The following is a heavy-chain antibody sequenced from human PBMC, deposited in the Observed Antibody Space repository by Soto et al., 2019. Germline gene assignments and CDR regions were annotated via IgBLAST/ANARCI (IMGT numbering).Heavy chain of an antibody. CDR2: IYYSGRT. Sequence: QVQLQESGPGLVKPSQTLSLTCTVSGGSISSGGYYWSWIRQHPGKGLEWIGYIYYSGRTYYNPSLKSRVTISVDTSKNRFSLKLSSVTAADTAVYYCARVSVAAAVVDYWGQGTLVTVSS. CDR3: ARVSVAAAVVDY. CDR1: GGSISSGGYY. V-gene: IGHV4-31*03. J-gene: IGHJ4*02. D-gene: IGHD6-13*01.